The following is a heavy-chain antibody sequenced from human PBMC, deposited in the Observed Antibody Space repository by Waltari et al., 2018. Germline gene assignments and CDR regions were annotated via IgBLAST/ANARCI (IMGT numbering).Heavy chain of an antibody. V-gene: IGHV1-46*01. CDR2: SNPSGGST. D-gene: IGHD2-15*01. Sequence: QVQLGQSGAEVKKPGASVEVSCRPSGYTLPSYDMLWVRQAPGQGLEWMGISNPSGGSTSYAQKFQGRVTMTRDTSTSTVYMELSSLRSEDTAVYYCVGCSGGSCYKMDVWGQGTTVTVSS. CDR3: VGCSGGSCYKMDV. CDR1: GYTLPSYD. J-gene: IGHJ6*02.